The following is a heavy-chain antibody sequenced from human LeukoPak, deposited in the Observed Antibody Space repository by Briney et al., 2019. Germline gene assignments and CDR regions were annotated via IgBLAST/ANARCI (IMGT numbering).Heavy chain of an antibody. J-gene: IGHJ4*02. D-gene: IGHD5-24*01. V-gene: IGHV3-23*01. CDR2: ISGSGGST. CDR3: AKVIKLRDGYLDGVDY. CDR1: GFTFSSYA. Sequence: GGSLRLSCAASGFTFSSYAMSWVRQAPGKGLEWVSVISGSGGSTYYADSVKGRFTISRDNSKNTLYLQMNSLRAEDTAVYYCAKVIKLRDGYLDGVDYWGQGTLVTVSS.